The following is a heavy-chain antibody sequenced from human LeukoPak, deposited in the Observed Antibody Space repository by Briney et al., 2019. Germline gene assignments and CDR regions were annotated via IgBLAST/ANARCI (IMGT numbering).Heavy chain of an antibody. D-gene: IGHD1-1*01. CDR3: THSQLTIPFDD. Sequence: SGPTLVTPTQTLTLTCTFSGFSLSTSGMGVGWIRQPPGKALEWLALIYWDDDKRYSPSLKSRLTITKNTSKNRVVLAMTNMGPVDTATYCCTHSQLTIPFDDWGQGALVTVSS. V-gene: IGHV2-5*02. CDR1: GFSLSTSGMG. CDR2: IYWDDDK. J-gene: IGHJ4*02.